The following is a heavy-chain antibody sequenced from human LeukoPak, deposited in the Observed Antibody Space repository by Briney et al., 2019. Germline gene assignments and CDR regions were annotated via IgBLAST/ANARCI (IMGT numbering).Heavy chain of an antibody. D-gene: IGHD1-20*01. CDR1: GGSITSDH. J-gene: IGHJ6*02. Sequence: PLETLSLTCTVSGGSITSDHWNWIRQPPGKGLEWIGCIYYSGSTNYNPSLKSRVTISVDTSKNQFSLKLSSVTAADTAVYYCARALRARITGTTASVYGMDVWGQGTTVTVSS. CDR2: IYYSGST. CDR3: ARALRARITGTTASVYGMDV. V-gene: IGHV4-59*01.